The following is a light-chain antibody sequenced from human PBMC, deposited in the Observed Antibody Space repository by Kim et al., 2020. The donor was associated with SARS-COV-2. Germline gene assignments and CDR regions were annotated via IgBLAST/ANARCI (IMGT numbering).Light chain of an antibody. CDR2: GKS. J-gene: IGLJ3*02. V-gene: IGLV3-19*01. CDR3: HSRDSSNNHL. CDR1: SPRRYY. Sequence: VALGQTVRITCQGDSPRRYYASWYQQKSAQAPVLVIYGKSNRPSGIPDRVSGSSSGNTASLTITGAQAEDEADYYCHSRDSSNNHLFGGGTQLTVL.